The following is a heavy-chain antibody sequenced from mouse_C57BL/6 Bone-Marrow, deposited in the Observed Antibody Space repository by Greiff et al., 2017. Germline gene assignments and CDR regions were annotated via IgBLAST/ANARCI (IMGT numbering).Heavy chain of an antibody. J-gene: IGHJ1*03. CDR3: ARPYYGSSFHWYFDV. Sequence: QVQLQQPGAELVRPGSSVKLSCKASGYTFTSYWMDWVKQRPGQGLEWIGNIYPSDSETHYNQKFKDKATLTVDKSSSTAYMQLSSLTSEDSAVYYCARPYYGSSFHWYFDVWGTGTTVTVSS. V-gene: IGHV1-61*01. CDR1: GYTFTSYW. D-gene: IGHD1-1*01. CDR2: IYPSDSET.